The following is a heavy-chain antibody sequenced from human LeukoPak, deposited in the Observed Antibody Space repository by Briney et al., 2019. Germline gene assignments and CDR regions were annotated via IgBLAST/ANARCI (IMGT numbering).Heavy chain of an antibody. CDR2: IKSKIDGGTT. D-gene: IGHD3-22*01. CDR1: GFTFTNAW. CDR3: ARDLGQYYDTSDNWFDP. Sequence: GGSLRLSCAASGFTFTNAWMSWVRQAPGKGLEWVGRIKSKIDGGTTDYAAPVKGRFTISRDDSKNTLYLQMNSLRAEDTAVYYCARDLGQYYDTSDNWFDPWGQGTLVTVSS. J-gene: IGHJ5*02. V-gene: IGHV3-15*01.